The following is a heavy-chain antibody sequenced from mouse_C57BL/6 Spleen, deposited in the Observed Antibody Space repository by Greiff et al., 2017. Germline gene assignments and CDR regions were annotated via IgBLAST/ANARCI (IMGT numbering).Heavy chain of an antibody. Sequence: EVKLVESGGGLVKPGGSLKLSCAASGFTFSSYAMSWVRQTPEKRLEWVATISDGGSYTYYPDNVKGRFTISRDNAKNNLYLQMSHLKSEDTAMYYCARDPSGSSYFDYWGQGTTLTVSS. CDR2: ISDGGSYT. CDR1: GFTFSSYA. J-gene: IGHJ2*01. V-gene: IGHV5-4*01. CDR3: ARDPSGSSYFDY. D-gene: IGHD1-1*01.